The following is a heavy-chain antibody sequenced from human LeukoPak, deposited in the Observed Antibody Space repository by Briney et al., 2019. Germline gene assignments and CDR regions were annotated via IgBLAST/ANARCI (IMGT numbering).Heavy chain of an antibody. CDR2: LNSDGSST. CDR1: GFSFSSYW. D-gene: IGHD6-19*01. J-gene: IGHJ6*03. CDR3: ARGQAQQWLVSPWNYYYMDV. Sequence: GGSLRLSCAASGFSFSSYWMHWVRQAPGKGLVWVSRLNSDGSSTTYADSVKGRFTISRDNAKNTLYLQMNSLRAEDTAVYYCARGQAQQWLVSPWNYYYMDVWGKGTTVTISS. V-gene: IGHV3-74*01.